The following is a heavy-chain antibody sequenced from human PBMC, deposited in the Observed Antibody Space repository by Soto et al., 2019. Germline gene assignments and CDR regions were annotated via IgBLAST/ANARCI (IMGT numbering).Heavy chain of an antibody. J-gene: IGHJ4*02. V-gene: IGHV1-69*01. CDR1: GGTISSFG. D-gene: IGHD1-26*01. CDR2: IVPIDGST. Sequence: QVQLVQSGAEVKKPGSSVKVSCTTSGGTISSFGMNWVRQAPGQGLEWMGGIVPIDGSTKYAEKFQGRVTITAAASKSKVYMTRSSLRWEDTAVYYWARSFKNSRRGGVPFDSWDQGPLLTV. CDR3: ARSFKNSRRGGVPFDS.